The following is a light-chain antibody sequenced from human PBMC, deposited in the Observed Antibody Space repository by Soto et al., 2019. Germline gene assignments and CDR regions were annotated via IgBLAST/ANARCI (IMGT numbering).Light chain of an antibody. J-gene: IGKJ1*01. CDR3: QQRSNWWT. Sequence: EIVLTQSPATLSLSPGERATLSCRASQSVSSHLAWYQQKPGQAPRLLIYGASNRATGIPARFSGSGSGTDFTLTISSLEPEDFAVYYCQQRSNWWTFGQGTKVDI. CDR2: GAS. V-gene: IGKV3-11*01. CDR1: QSVSSH.